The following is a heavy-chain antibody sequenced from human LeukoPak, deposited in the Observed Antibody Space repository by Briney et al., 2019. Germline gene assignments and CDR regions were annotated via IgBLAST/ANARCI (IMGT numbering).Heavy chain of an antibody. CDR1: GGSISSGGYY. V-gene: IGHV4-31*03. J-gene: IGHJ5*02. CDR3: ARDGAPYCGGDCYFGWFDP. D-gene: IGHD2-21*02. Sequence: SETLSPTCTVSGGSISSGGYYWSWIRQHPGKGLEWIGYIYYSGSTYYNPSLKSRVTISVDTSKNQFSLKLSSVTAADTAVYYCARDGAPYCGGDCYFGWFDPWGQGTLVTVSS. CDR2: IYYSGST.